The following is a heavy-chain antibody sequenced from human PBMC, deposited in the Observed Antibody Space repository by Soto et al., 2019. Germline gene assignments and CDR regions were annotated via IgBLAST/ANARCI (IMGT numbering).Heavy chain of an antibody. Sequence: SQTLSLTCAIPGDSVSSNSGAWNWIRQSPSRGLEWLGRTYYRSKWFNDYALSVESRITINPDTSKNQFSLQLNSVTPDDTAVYYCASTMYTTSWYYFDHWGQGTRVTVS. CDR3: ASTMYTTSWYYFDH. CDR2: TYYRSKWFN. CDR1: GDSVSSNSGA. V-gene: IGHV6-1*01. D-gene: IGHD6-13*01. J-gene: IGHJ4*02.